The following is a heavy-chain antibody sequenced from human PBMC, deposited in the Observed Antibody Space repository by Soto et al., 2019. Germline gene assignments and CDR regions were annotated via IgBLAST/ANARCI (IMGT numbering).Heavy chain of an antibody. CDR3: AHIGSSYYGSGSYYYYYYMDV. V-gene: IGHV2-5*02. CDR2: IYWDDDK. Sequence: SGPTLVKPTQTLTLTCTFSGFSLSTSGVGVGWIRQPPGKALEWLALIYWDDDKRYSPSLKSRLTITKDTSKNQVVLTMTNMDPVDTATYYCAHIGSSYYGSGSYYYYYYMDVWGKGTTVTVSS. D-gene: IGHD3-10*01. J-gene: IGHJ6*03. CDR1: GFSLSTSGVG.